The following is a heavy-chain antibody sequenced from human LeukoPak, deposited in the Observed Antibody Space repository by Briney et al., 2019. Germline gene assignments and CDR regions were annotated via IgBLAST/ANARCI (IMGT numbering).Heavy chain of an antibody. Sequence: SETLSLTCSVSGASIKTYYWRWLRQSPAKGLEWVGYIYYSGGTNYNPSLKTRVAISIDASKNQFSLSLTSVTAADTAVYYCARDNPANYFDPWGQGTLVTVSS. CDR2: IYYSGGT. CDR1: GASIKTYY. CDR3: ARDNPANYFDP. J-gene: IGHJ5*02. D-gene: IGHD4/OR15-4a*01. V-gene: IGHV4-59*01.